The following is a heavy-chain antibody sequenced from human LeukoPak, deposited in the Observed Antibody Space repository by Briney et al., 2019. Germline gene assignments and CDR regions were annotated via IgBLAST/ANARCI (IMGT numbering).Heavy chain of an antibody. CDR2: ISSSSSYI. Sequence: GGSLRLSCAASGFTFSSYSMNWVRQAPGKGLEWVSSISSSSSYIYYADSVKGRFTISRDNAKNSLYLQMNSLRAEDTAVYYRARAQVLRYFDWLSDAFDIWGQGTMVTVSS. V-gene: IGHV3-21*01. D-gene: IGHD3-9*01. CDR3: ARAQVLRYFDWLSDAFDI. CDR1: GFTFSSYS. J-gene: IGHJ3*02.